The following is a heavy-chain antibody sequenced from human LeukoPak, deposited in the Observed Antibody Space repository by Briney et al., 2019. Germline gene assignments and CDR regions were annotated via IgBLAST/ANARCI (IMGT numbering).Heavy chain of an antibody. Sequence: SVKVSCKASGGTFSSYAISWVRQAPGQGLEWMGRIIPIFGTANYAQKFQGRVTITTDESTSTAYMELSSLRSEDTAVYYCARTDYDLWSGNTGGAFDIWGQGTMITVSS. V-gene: IGHV1-69*05. CDR1: GGTFSSYA. CDR3: ARTDYDLWSGNTGGAFDI. D-gene: IGHD3-3*01. J-gene: IGHJ3*02. CDR2: IIPIFGTA.